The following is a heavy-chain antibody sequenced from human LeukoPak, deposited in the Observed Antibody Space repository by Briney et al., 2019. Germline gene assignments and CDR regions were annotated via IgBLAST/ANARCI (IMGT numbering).Heavy chain of an antibody. CDR3: ARRVVPYGMDV. CDR2: INHSGST. Sequence: SETLSLTCAVYGGSFSGYYWSWIRQPPGKGLEWIGEINHSGSTNYNPSLKSRVTISVDTSKNQFSLKLSSVTAADTAVYYCARRVVPYGMDVWGQGTTVTVSS. J-gene: IGHJ6*02. D-gene: IGHD6-6*01. V-gene: IGHV4-34*01. CDR1: GGSFSGYY.